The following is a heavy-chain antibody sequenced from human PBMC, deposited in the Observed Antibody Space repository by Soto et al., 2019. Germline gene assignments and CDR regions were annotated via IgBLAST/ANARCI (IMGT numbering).Heavy chain of an antibody. D-gene: IGHD3-22*01. V-gene: IGHV1-18*04. J-gene: IGHJ5*02. CDR3: ARASYDSSGYYNWFDP. Sequence: ASVKVSCKASGYTFTSYCISWVRQAPGQGLEWMGWISAYNGNTNYAQKLQGRVTMTTDTSTSTAYMELRSLRSDDTAVYYCARASYDSSGYYNWFDPWGQGTLVTVSS. CDR2: ISAYNGNT. CDR1: GYTFTSYC.